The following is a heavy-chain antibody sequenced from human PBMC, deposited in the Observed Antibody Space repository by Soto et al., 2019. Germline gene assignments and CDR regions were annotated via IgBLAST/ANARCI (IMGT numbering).Heavy chain of an antibody. J-gene: IGHJ5*02. CDR2: IYWDDDK. CDR1: GFSLSTSGVG. D-gene: IGHD3-3*01. V-gene: IGHV2-5*02. Sequence: QITLKESGPTLVNPTQTLTLTCTFSGFSLSTSGVGVGWIRQPPGKALEWLALIYWDDDKRYSPSLKSRLTITKDTSKNQVVLTMTNMDPVDTATYYCAHRPALALLRFLEWYDPWGQGTLVTVSS. CDR3: AHRPALALLRFLEWYDP.